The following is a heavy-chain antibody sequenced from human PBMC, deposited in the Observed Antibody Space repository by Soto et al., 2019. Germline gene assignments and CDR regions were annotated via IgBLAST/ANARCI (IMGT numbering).Heavy chain of an antibody. D-gene: IGHD2-21*01. J-gene: IGHJ4*02. Sequence: EVQLVESGGGLVKAGGSLRLFCTASGFTFRHYNMNWVRQAPGKGLEWVSSISTGGAYMFYADSVKGRFTISRDNAQNSLFPQIDSPRAEDTAVYYCARDIASPGGDYFDSWGQGTLVTVSS. CDR3: ARDIASPGGDYFDS. V-gene: IGHV3-21*06. CDR2: ISTGGAYM. CDR1: GFTFRHYN.